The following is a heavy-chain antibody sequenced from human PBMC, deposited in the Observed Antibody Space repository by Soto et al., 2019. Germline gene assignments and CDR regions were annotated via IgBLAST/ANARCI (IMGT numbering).Heavy chain of an antibody. CDR1: GFTFDDYA. V-gene: IGHV3-9*01. Sequence: ALRLSCAASGFTFDDYAMHWVRQAPGKGLEWVSGISWNSGSIGYADSVKGRFTISGDNAKNSLYLQMNSLRAEDTALYYCAKGSYSSSAAYIYWGQGTLVTVSS. J-gene: IGHJ4*02. D-gene: IGHD6-6*01. CDR2: ISWNSGSI. CDR3: AKGSYSSSAAYIY.